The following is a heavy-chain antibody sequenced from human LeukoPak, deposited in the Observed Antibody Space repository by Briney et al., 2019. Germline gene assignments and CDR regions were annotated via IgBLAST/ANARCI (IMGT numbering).Heavy chain of an antibody. D-gene: IGHD6-19*01. J-gene: IGHJ5*02. V-gene: IGHV3-23*01. Sequence: PGGSLGLSCAASGFTFSSYAMSCVRQAPGKGLEWVSAISGSGGSKHYADSVKGRFTISRDNSKNTPYLQMNSLRAEDTAAYYTAKDACAIAVAGTGWFDPWGQGTLVTVSS. CDR3: AKDACAIAVAGTGWFDP. CDR1: GFTFSSYA. CDR2: ISGSGGSK.